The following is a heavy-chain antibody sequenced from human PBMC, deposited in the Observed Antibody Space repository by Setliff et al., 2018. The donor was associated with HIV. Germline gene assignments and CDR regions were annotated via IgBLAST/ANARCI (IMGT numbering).Heavy chain of an antibody. J-gene: IGHJ4*02. D-gene: IGHD3-10*01. Sequence: SETLSLTCTVSGDSISNYYWSWIRQPPGRGLEWIGYIYNSASTNYNPSLKSRVTISVDTSKKQFSLKLNSVTAADTAVYYCARHVRYSGSGSYSFDYWGQGTLVTVSS. V-gene: IGHV4-59*08. CDR3: ARHVRYSGSGSYSFDY. CDR1: GDSISNYY. CDR2: IYNSAST.